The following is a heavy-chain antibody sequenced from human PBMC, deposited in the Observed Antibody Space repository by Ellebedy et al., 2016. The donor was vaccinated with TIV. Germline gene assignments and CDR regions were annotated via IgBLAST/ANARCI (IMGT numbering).Heavy chain of an antibody. Sequence: PGGSLRLSCVVSGFTFTSDTMTWVRQAPGKGLQYVSSISSSSANIYYGDSVKGRFTISRDNARNSLYLQMNSLTAEDTAVYYCVRGDRRDDWGQGTLVTVSS. CDR2: ISSSSANI. J-gene: IGHJ4*02. D-gene: IGHD2-21*02. CDR1: GFTFTSDT. V-gene: IGHV3-21*01. CDR3: VRGDRRDD.